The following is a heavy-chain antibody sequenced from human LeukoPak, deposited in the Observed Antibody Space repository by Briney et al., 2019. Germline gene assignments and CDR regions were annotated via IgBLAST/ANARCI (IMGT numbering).Heavy chain of an antibody. CDR1: GFTFSSYE. V-gene: IGHV3-48*03. Sequence: GGSLRLSCAASGFTFSSYEMNWVRQAPGKGLEWVSYISSRDSIIYYADSVKGRFIISRDNVKNSLYLQMNSLRAEDTAFYYCVKPYYFSSGSFNWGQGTLVTVSS. D-gene: IGHD3-10*01. J-gene: IGHJ4*02. CDR3: VKPYYFSSGSFN. CDR2: ISSRDSII.